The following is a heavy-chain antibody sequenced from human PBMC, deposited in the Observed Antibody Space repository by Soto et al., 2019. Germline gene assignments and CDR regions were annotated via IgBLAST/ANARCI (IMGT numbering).Heavy chain of an antibody. CDR3: ARGTYYYDSSGSPVPSFDY. CDR1: GYTFTSYG. Sequence: SVKVSCKASGYTFTSYGIHWVRQAPGQRLEWMGGIIPIFGTANYAQKFQGRVTITADESTNTAYMELSSLRSEDTALYYCARGTYYYDSSGSPVPSFDYWGQGTLVTVSS. J-gene: IGHJ4*02. D-gene: IGHD3-22*01. V-gene: IGHV1-69*13. CDR2: IIPIFGTA.